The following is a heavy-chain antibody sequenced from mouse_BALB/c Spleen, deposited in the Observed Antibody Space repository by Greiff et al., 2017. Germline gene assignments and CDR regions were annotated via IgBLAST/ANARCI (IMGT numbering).Heavy chain of an antibody. J-gene: IGHJ4*01. Sequence: EVQLVESGGGLVQPGGSRKLSCAASGFTFSSFGMHWVRQAPEKGLEWVAYISSGSSTIYYADTVKGRFTISRDNPKNTLFLQMTSLRSEDTAMYYCARWTGTDAMDYWGQGTSVTVSS. CDR1: GFTFSSFG. CDR2: ISSGSSTI. CDR3: ARWTGTDAMDY. D-gene: IGHD4-1*01. V-gene: IGHV5-17*02.